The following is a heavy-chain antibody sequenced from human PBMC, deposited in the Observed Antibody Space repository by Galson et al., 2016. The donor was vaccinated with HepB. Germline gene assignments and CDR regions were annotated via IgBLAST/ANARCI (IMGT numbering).Heavy chain of an antibody. CDR1: GFTVSSNY. CDR3: ARDSGPTVPNWYFDL. V-gene: IGHV3-66*02. CDR2: IYSGGST. Sequence: SLRLSCAASGFTVSSNYMSWVRQAPGKGLEWVSVIYSGGSTYYADSVKGRFTISRDNSKNTLYLQMNSLRAEDTAVYYCARDSGPTVPNWYFDLWGRRTLVTVSS. D-gene: IGHD4-17*01. J-gene: IGHJ2*01.